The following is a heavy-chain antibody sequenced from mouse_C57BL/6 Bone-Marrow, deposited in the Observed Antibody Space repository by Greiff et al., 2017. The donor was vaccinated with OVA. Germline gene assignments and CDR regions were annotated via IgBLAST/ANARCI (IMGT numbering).Heavy chain of an antibody. D-gene: IGHD2-10*01. CDR3: TGLPYWYFAV. J-gene: IGHJ1*03. Sequence: EVHLVESGGGLVQPGGSMKLSCAASGFTFSDAWMDWVRQSPEKGLEWVAEIRNKANNHATYYAESVKGRFTISRDDSKSSVYLPMNSLRAEATGIYYCTGLPYWYFAVWGTGTTVTVSS. V-gene: IGHV6-6*01. CDR1: GFTFSDAW. CDR2: IRNKANNHAT.